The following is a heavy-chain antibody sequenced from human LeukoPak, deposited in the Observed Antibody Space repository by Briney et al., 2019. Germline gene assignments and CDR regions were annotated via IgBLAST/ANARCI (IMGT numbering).Heavy chain of an antibody. D-gene: IGHD6-19*01. CDR2: ISSSSSYI. J-gene: IGHJ4*02. CDR1: GFTFSSYS. CDR3: AFNSGYSSAWSPDY. V-gene: IGHV3-21*01. Sequence: GGSLRLSCAASGFTFSSYSMNWVRQAPGKGLEWVSSISSSSSYIYYADSAKGRFTISRDNAKNSLYLQMNSLRAEDTAVYYCAFNSGYSSAWSPDYWGQGTLVTVSS.